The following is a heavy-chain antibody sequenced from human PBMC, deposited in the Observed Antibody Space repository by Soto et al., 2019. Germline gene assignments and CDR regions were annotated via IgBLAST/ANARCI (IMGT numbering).Heavy chain of an antibody. J-gene: IGHJ5*02. V-gene: IGHV4-59*13. CDR1: GGSISSYH. CDR2: AYYSATT. Sequence: SETLSLTCTVSGGSISSYHWSWIRQAPGKGLEWIGNAYYSATTTYNPSLKSRVTISVDASKNQFSLKLTSVTAADTAVYYCARDRSGGYNWFDPWGQGTLVTVSS. CDR3: ARDRSGGYNWFDP. D-gene: IGHD3-10*01.